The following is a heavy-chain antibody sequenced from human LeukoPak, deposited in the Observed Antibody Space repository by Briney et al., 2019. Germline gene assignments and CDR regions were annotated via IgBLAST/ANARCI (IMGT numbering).Heavy chain of an antibody. Sequence: ASVKVSYKVSGYTLTELSMHWVRQAPGKGLEWMGWINPNSGGTNYAQKFQGRVTMTRDTSISTAYMELSRLRSDDTAVYYCARDVRRWLQFGLGYWGQGTLVTVSS. V-gene: IGHV1-2*02. CDR1: GYTLTELS. CDR3: ARDVRRWLQFGLGY. CDR2: INPNSGGT. J-gene: IGHJ4*02. D-gene: IGHD5-24*01.